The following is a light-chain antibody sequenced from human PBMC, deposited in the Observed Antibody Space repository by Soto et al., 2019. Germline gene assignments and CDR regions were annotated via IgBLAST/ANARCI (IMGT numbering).Light chain of an antibody. CDR3: QKYSSVPV. CDR2: AAS. CDR1: QGIRNF. Sequence: DIQMTQSPTSLSASVGDRVTITCRASQGIRNFVAWYQQKPGKAPKLLIYAASTLKSGVPSRFSGSGSGTDFPLTINSLKPEDGAIYSCQKYSSVPVFGPGTKVEIK. J-gene: IGKJ3*01. V-gene: IGKV1-27*01.